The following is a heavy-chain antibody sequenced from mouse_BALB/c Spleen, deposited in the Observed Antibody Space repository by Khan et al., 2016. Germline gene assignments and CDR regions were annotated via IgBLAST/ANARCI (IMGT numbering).Heavy chain of an antibody. CDR1: GFTFSNYG. D-gene: IGHD2-10*01. Sequence: EVELVESGGGLVQPGGSLKLSCAATGFTFSNYGMSWVRQTPDKRLELVATINSNGGSTYYPHSVKGRLTISRATAKNTLYLQMSSLKSEDAAMYYCAKAYLYAMDYWGQGTSVTVSS. CDR2: INSNGGST. J-gene: IGHJ4*01. V-gene: IGHV5-6-3*01. CDR3: AKAYLYAMDY.